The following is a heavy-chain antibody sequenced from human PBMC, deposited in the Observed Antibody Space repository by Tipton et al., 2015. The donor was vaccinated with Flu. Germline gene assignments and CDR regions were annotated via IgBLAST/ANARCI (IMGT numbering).Heavy chain of an antibody. J-gene: IGHJ4*02. Sequence: TLSLTCTVSGDSINNYYWSWIRQPPGKGLEWLGYIYYTGSTNYSPSLKSRVTIPLDTSENQLSLKLNSMTAADTAVYYCARVNRGFFDYWGQGTLVTVSS. CDR1: GDSINNYY. CDR2: IYYTGST. D-gene: IGHD1/OR15-1a*01. V-gene: IGHV4-59*01. CDR3: ARVNRGFFDY.